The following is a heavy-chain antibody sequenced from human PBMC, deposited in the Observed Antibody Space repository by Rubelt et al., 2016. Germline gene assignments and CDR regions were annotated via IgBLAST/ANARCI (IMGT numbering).Heavy chain of an antibody. CDR1: GGSISSYY. CDR2: IYYSGST. D-gene: IGHD6-19*01. Sequence: QVQLQQWGAGLLKPSETLSLTCTVSGGSISSYYWSWIRQPPGKGLEWIGYIYYSGSTNYNPSLKSRVTLSLDTSKSQFSLQLSSVTAAGTGVYCGACTGRSGRPRLWGPGALVTDSA. V-gene: IGHV4-59*12. J-gene: IGHJ4*02. CDR3: ACTGRSGRPRL.